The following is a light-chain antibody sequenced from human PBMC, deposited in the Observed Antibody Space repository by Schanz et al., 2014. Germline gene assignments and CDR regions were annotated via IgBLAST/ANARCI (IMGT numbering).Light chain of an antibody. Sequence: QSALTQPASVSGSPGQSITISCTGTSSDVGGYNHVSWYQQHPGKAPKLVIYEVAKRPSGVPDRFSGSKSGNTASLTISGLQAEDESDYYCTSYTSSSTWVFGGGTKLTVL. CDR2: EVA. CDR1: SSDVGGYNH. J-gene: IGLJ3*02. V-gene: IGLV2-14*01. CDR3: TSYTSSSTWV.